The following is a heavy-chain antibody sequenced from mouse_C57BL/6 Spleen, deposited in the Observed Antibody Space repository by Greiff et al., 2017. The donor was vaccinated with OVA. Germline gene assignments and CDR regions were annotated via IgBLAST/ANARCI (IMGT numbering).Heavy chain of an antibody. CDR2: INPNYGTT. CDR1: GYSFTDYN. CDR3: SSDGYYGFAY. Sequence: VQLKQSGPELVKPGASVKISCKASGYSFTDYNMNWVKQSTGKSLEWIGVINPNYGTTSYNQKFKGKATLTVDQSSSTAYMQLNILTSEDSAVYYCSSDGYYGFAYWGQGTLVTVSA. J-gene: IGHJ3*01. D-gene: IGHD2-3*01. V-gene: IGHV1-39*01.